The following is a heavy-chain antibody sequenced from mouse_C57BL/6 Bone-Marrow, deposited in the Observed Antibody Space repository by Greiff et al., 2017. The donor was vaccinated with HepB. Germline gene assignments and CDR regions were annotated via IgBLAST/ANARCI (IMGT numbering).Heavy chain of an antibody. CDR3: ARNIYYGPYAMDY. D-gene: IGHD2-1*01. CDR2: ISYDGSN. CDR1: GYSITSGYY. V-gene: IGHV3-6*01. J-gene: IGHJ4*01. Sequence: VQLKESGPGLVKPSQSLSLTCSVTGYSITSGYYWNWIRQFPGNKLEWMGYISYDGSNNYNPSLKNRISITRDTSKNQFFLKLNSVTTEDTATYYCARNIYYGPYAMDYWGQGTSVTVSS.